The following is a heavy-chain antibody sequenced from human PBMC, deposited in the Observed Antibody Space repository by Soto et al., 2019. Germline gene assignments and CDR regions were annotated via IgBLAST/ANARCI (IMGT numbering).Heavy chain of an antibody. V-gene: IGHV1-69*13. D-gene: IGHD3-10*01. CDR3: ARDLGGAAKYYFDY. J-gene: IGHJ4*02. CDR2: IIPIFGTA. CDR1: GGTFSSYA. Sequence: ASVKVSCKASGGTFSSYAISWVRQAPGQGLEWMGGIIPIFGTANYAQKFQGRVTITADESTSTAYMELSSLRSEDTAVYYCARDLGGAAKYYFDYWGQGTLVTVSS.